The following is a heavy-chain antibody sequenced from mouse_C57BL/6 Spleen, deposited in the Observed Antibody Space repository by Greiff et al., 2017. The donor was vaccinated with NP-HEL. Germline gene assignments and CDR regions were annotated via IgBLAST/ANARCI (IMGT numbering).Heavy chain of an antibody. Sequence: VKLQESGAELVKPGASVKISCKASGYAFSSYWMNWVKQRPGKGLEWIGQIYPGDGDTNYNGKFKGKATLTADKSSSTAYMQLSSLTSEDSAVYFCASRGWLLQAWFAYWGQGTLVTVSA. CDR1: GYAFSSYW. CDR3: ASRGWLLQAWFAY. CDR2: IYPGDGDT. D-gene: IGHD2-3*01. J-gene: IGHJ3*01. V-gene: IGHV1-80*01.